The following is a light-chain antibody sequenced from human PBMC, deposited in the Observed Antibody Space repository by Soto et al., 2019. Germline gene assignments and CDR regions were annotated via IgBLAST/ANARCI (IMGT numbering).Light chain of an antibody. CDR3: QQYDSLPRT. V-gene: IGKV3-20*01. CDR1: QSVFSNY. CDR2: GTS. Sequence: EIVLTQSPGTLSLSPGERATLSCRASQSVFSNYLAWYQQKAGQAPRLIIYGTSSRATDIPDRFSGSGSGTDFTLTISRLEPEDFAVYYCQQYDSLPRTFGPGTKLEIK. J-gene: IGKJ2*02.